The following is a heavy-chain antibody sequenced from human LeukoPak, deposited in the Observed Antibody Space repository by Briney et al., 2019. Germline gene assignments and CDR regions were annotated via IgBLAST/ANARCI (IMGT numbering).Heavy chain of an antibody. CDR2: IYPSGTT. J-gene: IGHJ2*01. CDR3: ARGWYFDL. Sequence: NALDCIGYIYPSGTTYYNPSLKSRVTISVDRSKNQFSLKLSSVTAADTAVYYCARGWYFDLWGRGTLVTVSS. V-gene: IGHV4-30-2*01.